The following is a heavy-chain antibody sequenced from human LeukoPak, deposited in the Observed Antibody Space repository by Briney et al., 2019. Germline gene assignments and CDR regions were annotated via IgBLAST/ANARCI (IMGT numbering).Heavy chain of an antibody. J-gene: IGHJ4*02. Sequence: ASVKVSCKASGGTFSSYAISWVRQAPGQGLEWMGRIIPILGIANYAQKFQGRVTITADKSTSTAYMELSSLRSEDTAVYYCARVGPATGENFDYWGQGTLVTVSS. D-gene: IGHD1-26*01. V-gene: IGHV1-69*04. CDR3: ARVGPATGENFDY. CDR1: GGTFSSYA. CDR2: IIPILGIA.